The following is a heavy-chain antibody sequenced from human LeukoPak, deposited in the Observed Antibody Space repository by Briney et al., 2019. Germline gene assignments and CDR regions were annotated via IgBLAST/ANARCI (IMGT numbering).Heavy chain of an antibody. Sequence: QSGGSLRLFCTASGFTFGDYAMSWFRQAPGKGLEWVGFIRSKAYGGTTEYAASVKGRFTISRDDSKSIAYLQMNSLKTEDTAVYYCTRDYCYSSWYEEKFDYWGQGTLVTVSS. V-gene: IGHV3-49*03. J-gene: IGHJ4*02. D-gene: IGHD6-13*01. CDR1: GFTFGDYA. CDR2: IRSKAYGGTT. CDR3: TRDYCYSSWYEEKFDY.